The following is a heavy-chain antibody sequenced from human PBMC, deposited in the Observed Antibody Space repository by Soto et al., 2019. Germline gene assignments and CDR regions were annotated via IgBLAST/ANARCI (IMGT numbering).Heavy chain of an antibody. CDR3: ARLHDYYFDY. V-gene: IGHV4-34*01. J-gene: IGHJ4*02. D-gene: IGHD2-21*02. CDR1: GGSFSGYY. Sequence: SETLSLTCAVYGGSFSGYYWSWIRQPPGKGLEWIGEINHSGSTNYNPSLKSRVTISVDTSKNQFSLNLSSVTAADTAVYYCARLHDYYFDYWGQGTLVTVSS. CDR2: INHSGST.